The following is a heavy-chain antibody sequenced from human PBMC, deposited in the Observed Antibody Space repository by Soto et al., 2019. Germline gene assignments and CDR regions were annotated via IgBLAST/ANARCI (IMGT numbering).Heavy chain of an antibody. V-gene: IGHV3-21*01. CDR2: ISSSSSYI. J-gene: IGHJ4*02. D-gene: IGHD3-3*01. CDR1: GFTFSSYS. CDR3: AGGFEFWSGYPSRNFGF. Sequence: PGGSLRLSCAASGFTFSSYSMNWVRQAPGKGLEWVSSISSSSSYIYYADSVKGRFTISRDNAKNSLYLQMNSLRAEDTAVYYWAGGFEFWSGYPSRNFGFLGQGTLVTVSS.